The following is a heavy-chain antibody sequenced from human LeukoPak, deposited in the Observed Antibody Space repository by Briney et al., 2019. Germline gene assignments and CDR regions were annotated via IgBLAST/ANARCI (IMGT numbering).Heavy chain of an antibody. V-gene: IGHV4-59*01. J-gene: IGHJ2*01. CDR3: ARDEGYNYGYWYFDI. CDR1: GGSRSSYY. Sequence: SETLSLTCSVSGGSRSSYYWNWIRQAPGKGLEWIGYIYDNGITNYNPSLKSRVTILVDTSKSQFSLRLTSVTAADTAMYYCARDEGYNYGYWYFDIWGRGILVTVSS. D-gene: IGHD5-18*01. CDR2: IYDNGIT.